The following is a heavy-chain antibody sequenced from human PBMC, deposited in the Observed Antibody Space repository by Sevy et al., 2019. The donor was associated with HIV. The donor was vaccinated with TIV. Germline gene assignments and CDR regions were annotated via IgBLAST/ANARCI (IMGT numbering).Heavy chain of an antibody. Sequence: GGSLRLSCAASGFTFINYAMTWVRQAPGKGLEWVSSIYPNGDVTFYAESVKGRFIISRDSSKNTLFLQMNSLRAEDTAVYYCPKDFCRTDNCADLFDYWGQGTLVTVSS. CDR1: GFTFINYA. CDR2: IYPNGDVT. V-gene: IGHV3-23*01. D-gene: IGHD1-20*01. CDR3: PKDFCRTDNCADLFDY. J-gene: IGHJ4*02.